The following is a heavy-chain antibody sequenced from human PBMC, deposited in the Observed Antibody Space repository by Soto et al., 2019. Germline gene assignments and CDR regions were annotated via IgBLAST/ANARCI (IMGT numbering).Heavy chain of an antibody. V-gene: IGHV4-34*01. Sequence: PSETLSLTCAVYGGSFSGYYWSWIRQPPGKGLEWIGEINHSGSTNYNPSLKSRVTISVDTSKNQFSLKLSSVTAADTAVYYCARFGYYDYIWGSYRNAIFDYWGQGTLVTVSS. J-gene: IGHJ4*02. CDR2: INHSGST. CDR3: ARFGYYDYIWGSYRNAIFDY. D-gene: IGHD3-16*02. CDR1: GGSFSGYY.